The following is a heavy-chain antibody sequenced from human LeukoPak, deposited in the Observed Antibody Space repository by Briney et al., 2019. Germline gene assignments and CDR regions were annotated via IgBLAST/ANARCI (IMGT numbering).Heavy chain of an antibody. CDR1: GGSIGSSTHY. D-gene: IGHD5-12*01. CDR3: ARHLIVATNYFDY. V-gene: IGHV4-39*01. J-gene: IGHJ4*02. CDR2: IYYSGSSY. Sequence: SETLSLTCTVSGGSIGSSTHYWGWVRQPPGKGLEWIGSIYYSGSSYYYNPSLKSRVSISIDTSKNQFSLKMSSVTAADTAVYYCARHLIVATNYFDYWGQGTLVTVSS.